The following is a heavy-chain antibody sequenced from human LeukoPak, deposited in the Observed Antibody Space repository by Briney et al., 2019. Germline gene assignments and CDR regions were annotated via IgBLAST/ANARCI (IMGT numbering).Heavy chain of an antibody. CDR3: AKELRGGVFPDY. CDR2: ISFDGRNK. CDR1: GFTFSSYA. D-gene: IGHD6-13*01. V-gene: IGHV3-30*18. J-gene: IGHJ4*02. Sequence: GGSLRLSCAASGFTFSSYAKYWVRQAPGKGLECVALISFDGRNKYYTDSVKGRFTISRDTSKNTLYLQMNSLRAEDTSMYYCAKELRGGVFPDYWGQGTLVTVSS.